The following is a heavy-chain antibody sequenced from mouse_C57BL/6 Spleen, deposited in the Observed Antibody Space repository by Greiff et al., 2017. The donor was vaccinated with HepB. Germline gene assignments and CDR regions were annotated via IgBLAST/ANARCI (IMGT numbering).Heavy chain of an antibody. V-gene: IGHV1-59*01. Sequence: QVQLQQPGAELVRPGPSVKLSCKASGYTFTSYWMHWVKQRPGQGLEWIGVIDPSDSYTNYNQKFKGKATLTVDTSSSTAYMQLSSLTSEDSAVYYCASPYYYGSSRAWFAYWGQGTLVTVSA. D-gene: IGHD1-1*01. CDR3: ASPYYYGSSRAWFAY. J-gene: IGHJ3*01. CDR2: IDPSDSYT. CDR1: GYTFTSYW.